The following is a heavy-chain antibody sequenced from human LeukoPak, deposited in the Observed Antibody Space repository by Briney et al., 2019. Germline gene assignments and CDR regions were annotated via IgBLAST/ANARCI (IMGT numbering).Heavy chain of an antibody. CDR2: INSDGSST. Sequence: GGSLRLSCAASGFTFSSYWMHWVRQAPEKGLVWVSRINSDGSSTSYADSVKGRFTISRDNAKNTLYLQMNSLRAEDTAVYYCAKVLYDSSGYYYPDGFDYWGQGTLVTVSS. V-gene: IGHV3-74*01. J-gene: IGHJ4*02. CDR3: AKVLYDSSGYYYPDGFDY. CDR1: GFTFSSYW. D-gene: IGHD3-22*01.